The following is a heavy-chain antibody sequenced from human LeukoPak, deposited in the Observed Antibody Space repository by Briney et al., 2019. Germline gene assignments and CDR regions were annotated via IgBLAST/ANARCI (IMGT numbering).Heavy chain of an antibody. CDR2: ISGSGGST. CDR1: GFTFSSYA. CDR3: ANGLLFIVVVIDADAFDI. J-gene: IGHJ3*02. D-gene: IGHD3-22*01. Sequence: GGSLRLSCAASGFTFSSYAMSWVRQAPGKGLEWVSAISGSGGSTYYADSVKGRFTISRDNPKNTLYLQMNSLRAEDTAVYYCANGLLFIVVVIDADAFDIWGQGTMVTVSS. V-gene: IGHV3-23*01.